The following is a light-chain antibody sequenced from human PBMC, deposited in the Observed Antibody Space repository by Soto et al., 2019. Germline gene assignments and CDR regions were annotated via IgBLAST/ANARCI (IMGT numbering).Light chain of an antibody. CDR1: QTISNY. CDR2: ASS. V-gene: IGKV1-39*01. J-gene: IGKJ4*01. Sequence: DIQMTQSPSSLSASLGDRVTITCRASQTISNYLNWYQQKPGKAPKLLIYASSTLQSGVPSRFSGSGSGTDFTLTISSLQPEDFGTYYCQQRYSTILTFGGGTKVEIK. CDR3: QQRYSTILT.